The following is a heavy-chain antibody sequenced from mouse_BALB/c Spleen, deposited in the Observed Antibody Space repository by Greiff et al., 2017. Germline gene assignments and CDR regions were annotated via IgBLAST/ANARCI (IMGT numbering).Heavy chain of an antibody. CDR3: ARRGYFYWYFDV. V-gene: IGHV3-8*02. J-gene: IGHJ1*01. CDR1: GDSITSGY. Sequence: EVKLQESGPSLVKPSQTLSLTCSVTGDSITSGYWNWIRKFPGNKLEYMGYISYSGSTYYNPSLKSRISITRDTSKNQYYLQLNSVTTEDTATYYCARRGYFYWYFDVWGAGTTVTVSS. CDR2: ISYSGST. D-gene: IGHD1-2*01.